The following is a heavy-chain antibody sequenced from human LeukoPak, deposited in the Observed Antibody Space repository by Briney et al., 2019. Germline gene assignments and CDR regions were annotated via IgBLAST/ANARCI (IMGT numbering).Heavy chain of an antibody. CDR1: GYSLYSGYY. V-gene: IGHV4-38-2*01. Sequence: SETLSLTCAVSGYSLYSGYYWGWIRQPPGKGLEWIGSIYHSGSTYYNPSLKSRVTISVDTSKNQFSLKVSSVTAADTAVYYFARIAAGSDYYYYYMDVWGKGTTVTVSS. CDR3: ARIAAGSDYYYYYMDV. D-gene: IGHD6-13*01. CDR2: IYHSGST. J-gene: IGHJ6*03.